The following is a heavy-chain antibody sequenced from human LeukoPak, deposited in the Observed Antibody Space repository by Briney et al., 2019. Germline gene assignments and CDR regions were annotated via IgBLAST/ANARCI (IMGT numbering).Heavy chain of an antibody. Sequence: GASVKVSCKASGGTFSSYAISWVRQAPGQGLEWMGWISAYNGNTNYAQKLQGRVTMTTDTSTSTAYMELRSLRSDDTAVYYCARGARRSEYSSSWYDYWGQGTLVTVSS. CDR3: ARGARRSEYSSSWYDY. J-gene: IGHJ4*02. V-gene: IGHV1-18*01. CDR1: GGTFSSYA. D-gene: IGHD6-13*01. CDR2: ISAYNGNT.